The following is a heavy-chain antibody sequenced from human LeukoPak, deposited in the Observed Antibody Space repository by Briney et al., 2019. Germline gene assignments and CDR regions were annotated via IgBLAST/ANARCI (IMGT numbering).Heavy chain of an antibody. CDR3: AAGYCSGGTCYPPYWPFDN. V-gene: IGHV4-34*01. D-gene: IGHD2-15*01. CDR1: GASFSGGYY. CDR2: VNHVGIT. Sequence: SETLSLTCAVSGASFSGGYYWTWIRQPPGKGLEWIGEVNHVGITNYNPSLKRPATISVDTSRNQFSLKLTSVTAADTAMYYRAAGYCSGGTCYPPYWPFDNWGQGTLVTVSS. J-gene: IGHJ4*02.